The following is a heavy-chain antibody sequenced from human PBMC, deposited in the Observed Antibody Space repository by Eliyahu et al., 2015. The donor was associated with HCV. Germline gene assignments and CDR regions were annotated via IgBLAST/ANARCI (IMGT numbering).Heavy chain of an antibody. CDR3: AKLIDESSSGNYFDY. D-gene: IGHD6-6*01. V-gene: IGHV3-23*01. CDR2: ISSSGGGT. J-gene: IGHJ4*02. CDR1: GFTFRNYA. Sequence: EVQLLESGGDLVQPGGSLRLSCAASGFTFRNYAXSWVRQAPGKGLEWLXAISSSGGGTFHADSVKGRFTISRDNSKDTLYLQMDSLRVDDTAVYFCAKLIDESSSGNYFDYWGQGTQVHRLL.